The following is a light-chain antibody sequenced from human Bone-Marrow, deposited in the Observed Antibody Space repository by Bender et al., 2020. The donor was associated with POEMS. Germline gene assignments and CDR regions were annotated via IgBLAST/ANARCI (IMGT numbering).Light chain of an antibody. CDR1: SSNIGAGYD. CDR2: GNN. Sequence: QSALTQPASVSGSPGQSITISCTGNSSNIGAGYDVHWYRQVPGTAPKLLIYGNNNRPSGVPDRFSGSKSGTSASLAVSGLQSEDEGDYYCAAWDDSLNAYVFGTGTRVTVL. CDR3: AAWDDSLNAYV. J-gene: IGLJ1*01. V-gene: IGLV1-50*01.